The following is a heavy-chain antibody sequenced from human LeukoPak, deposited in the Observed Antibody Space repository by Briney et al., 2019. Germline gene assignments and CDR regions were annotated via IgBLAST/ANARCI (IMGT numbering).Heavy chain of an antibody. CDR1: GFTFSSYA. CDR3: AKGDDVVVTSSPGY. J-gene: IGHJ4*02. D-gene: IGHD2-21*02. CDR2: VSGSGDST. Sequence: GGTLRLSCAASGFTFSSYAMSWVRQVPGKGLEWVSSVSGSGDSTYYADSVKGRFTISRDNSKNTLYLQMNSLRGEDTALYYCAKGDDVVVTSSPGYWGQGTLVTVSS. V-gene: IGHV3-23*01.